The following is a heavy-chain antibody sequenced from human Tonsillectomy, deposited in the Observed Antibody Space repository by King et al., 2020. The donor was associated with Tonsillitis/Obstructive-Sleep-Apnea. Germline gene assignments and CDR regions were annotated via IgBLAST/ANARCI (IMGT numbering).Heavy chain of an antibody. Sequence: VQLVESGAEVKKRGESLKISCKGSGYSFTNYWIGWVRQMPGKGLEWMGVIYPGDSDTRYSTSFQGQVTISAAKSISTAYLQWSSLKASDTAMYYCARQSYYGYYDAFDIWGQGTMVTVSS. CDR1: GYSFTNYW. V-gene: IGHV5-51*01. CDR2: IYPGDSDT. D-gene: IGHD4-17*01. CDR3: ARQSYYGYYDAFDI. J-gene: IGHJ3*02.